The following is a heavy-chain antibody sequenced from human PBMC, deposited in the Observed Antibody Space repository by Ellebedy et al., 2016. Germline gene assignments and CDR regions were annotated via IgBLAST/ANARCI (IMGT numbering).Heavy chain of an antibody. D-gene: IGHD2-15*01. CDR1: GYTFTSYA. Sequence: ASVKVSXKASGYTFTSYAMHWVRQAPGQRLEWMGWINAGNGNTKYSQKFQGRVTITRDTSASTAYMELSSLRSEDTAVYYCARAYCSGGSCYSPTAGMDVWGQGTTVTVSS. CDR2: INAGNGNT. J-gene: IGHJ6*02. CDR3: ARAYCSGGSCYSPTAGMDV. V-gene: IGHV1-3*01.